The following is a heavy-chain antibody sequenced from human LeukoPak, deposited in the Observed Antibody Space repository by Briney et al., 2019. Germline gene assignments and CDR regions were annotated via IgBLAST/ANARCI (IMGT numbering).Heavy chain of an antibody. Sequence: SVKVSCKASGGTLSSYAISWVRQAPGQGLEWMGRIIPILGIANYAQKFQGRVTITADKSTSTAYMELSSLRSEDTAVYYCAGAIVVVVAATPSPYYYYGMDVWGQGTTVTVSS. J-gene: IGHJ6*02. V-gene: IGHV1-69*04. CDR3: AGAIVVVVAATPSPYYYYGMDV. CDR2: IIPILGIA. CDR1: GGTLSSYA. D-gene: IGHD2-15*01.